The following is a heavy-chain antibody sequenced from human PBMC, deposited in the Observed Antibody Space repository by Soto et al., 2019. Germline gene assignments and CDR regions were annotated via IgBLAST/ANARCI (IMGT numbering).Heavy chain of an antibody. J-gene: IGHJ6*02. D-gene: IGHD2-8*01. V-gene: IGHV1-2*02. CDR2: INPNSGGT. CDR3: ARAGYCTNGVCYDYYYGMDV. CDR1: GYTFTGYY. Sequence: QVQLVQSGAEVKKPGASVKVSCKASGYTFTGYYMHGVRQAPGQGLEWMGWINPNSGGTNYAQKFQCRVTMTRDTAISTAYMELSRLRSDDTAVYYCARAGYCTNGVCYDYYYGMDVWGQGTTVTVSS.